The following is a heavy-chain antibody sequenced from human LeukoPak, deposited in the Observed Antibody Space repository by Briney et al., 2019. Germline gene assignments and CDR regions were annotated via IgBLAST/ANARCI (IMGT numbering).Heavy chain of an antibody. Sequence: SGGSLRLSCAASGFTFSSYGMHWVRQAPGKGLEWVSAISGSGGSTYYADSVKGRFTISRDNSKNTLYLQMNSLRAEDTAVYYCANVFGPIKNYYYMDVWGKGTTVTVSS. CDR2: ISGSGGST. V-gene: IGHV3-23*01. J-gene: IGHJ6*03. CDR1: GFTFSSYG. D-gene: IGHD3/OR15-3a*01. CDR3: ANVFGPIKNYYYMDV.